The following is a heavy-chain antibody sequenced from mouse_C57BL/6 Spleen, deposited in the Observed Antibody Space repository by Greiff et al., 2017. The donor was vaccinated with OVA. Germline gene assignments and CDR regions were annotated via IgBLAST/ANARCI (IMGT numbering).Heavy chain of an antibody. CDR3: ASSPGGAMDY. CDR2: IYPGDGDT. Sequence: VKLVESGPELVKPGASVKISCKASGYAFSSSWMNWVKQRPGKGLEWIGRIYPGDGDTNYNGKFKGKATLTADKSSSTAYMQLSSLTSEDSAVYFCASSPGGAMDYWGQGTSVTVSS. CDR1: GYAFSSSW. J-gene: IGHJ4*01. V-gene: IGHV1-82*01.